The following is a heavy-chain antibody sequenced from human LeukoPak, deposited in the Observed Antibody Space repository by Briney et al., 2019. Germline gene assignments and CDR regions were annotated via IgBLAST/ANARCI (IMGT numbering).Heavy chain of an antibody. J-gene: IGHJ4*02. CDR3: ATVQSGYDTHFDY. D-gene: IGHD5-12*01. V-gene: IGHV1-24*01. CDR1: GYTLTELS. Sequence: GASVKVSCKVSGYTLTELSMHWVRQAPGKGLEWMGGFDPEDGETIYAQKFQGRVTMTEGTSTDTAYMELSSLRSEDTAVYYCATVQSGYDTHFDYWGQGTLVTVSS. CDR2: FDPEDGET.